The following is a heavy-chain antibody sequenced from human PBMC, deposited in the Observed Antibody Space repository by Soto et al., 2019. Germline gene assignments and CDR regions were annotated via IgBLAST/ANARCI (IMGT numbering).Heavy chain of an antibody. CDR2: ISYDGSNK. Sequence: ESGGGVVQPGRSLRLSCAASGFTFSSYAMHWVRQAPGKGLEWVAVISYDGSNKYYADSVKGRFTISRDNSKNTLYLQMNSLRAEDTAVYYCARGPRARYCSSTSCYFMRSMDVWGQGTTVTVSS. D-gene: IGHD2-2*01. CDR1: GFTFSSYA. J-gene: IGHJ6*02. CDR3: ARGPRARYCSSTSCYFMRSMDV. V-gene: IGHV3-30-3*01.